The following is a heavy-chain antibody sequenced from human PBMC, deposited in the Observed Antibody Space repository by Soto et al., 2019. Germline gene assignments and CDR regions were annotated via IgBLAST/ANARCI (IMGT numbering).Heavy chain of an antibody. CDR1: GFTFSSYW. CDR3: AKDQGSSWYEIDY. V-gene: IGHV3-7*03. D-gene: IGHD6-13*01. CDR2: IRQDGGKK. J-gene: IGHJ4*02. Sequence: GGSLRLSCAASGFTFSSYWMSWVRQAPGKGLEWVANIRQDGGKKYYVDSVKGRFTISRDNGKNTLYLQMNSLRAEDTAVYYCAKDQGSSWYEIDYWGQGTLVTVSS.